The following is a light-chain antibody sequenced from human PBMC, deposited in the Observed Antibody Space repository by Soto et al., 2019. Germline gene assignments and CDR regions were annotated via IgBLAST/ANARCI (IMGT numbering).Light chain of an antibody. CDR3: QHYNSYSEA. CDR1: QTISSW. V-gene: IGKV1-5*03. Sequence: DIQMDPSPSTLSSSVGARVTITCRASQTISSWLAWYQQEPGKAPKLLIYKASTLKSGVPSRFSGSGSGTEFALTISSLQPDDCATYYFQHYNSYSEAFGQGTKVELK. CDR2: KAS. J-gene: IGKJ1*01.